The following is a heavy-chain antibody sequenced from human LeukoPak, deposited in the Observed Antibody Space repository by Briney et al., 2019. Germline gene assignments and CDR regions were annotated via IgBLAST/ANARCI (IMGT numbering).Heavy chain of an antibody. V-gene: IGHV4-31*03. CDR2: IYYSGST. Sequence: SQTLSLTCTVSGGSISSGGYYWSWIRQHPGKGLEWIGYIYYSGSTYYNPSLKSRVTISVDTSKNQFSLKLSSVTAADPAVYYCASRGXYXDSPDYWGQGTLVTVSS. D-gene: IGHD3-22*01. J-gene: IGHJ4*02. CDR3: ASRGXYXDSPDY. CDR1: GGSISSGGYY.